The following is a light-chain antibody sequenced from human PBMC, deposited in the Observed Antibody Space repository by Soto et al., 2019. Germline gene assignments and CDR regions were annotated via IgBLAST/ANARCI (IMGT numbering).Light chain of an antibody. CDR1: QSVSSSY. Sequence: EIVLTQSPGTLSLSPGERATLSCRASQSVSSSYLAWYQQKPGQAPRLLIYGASSRATGIPDRFSGSGSGTDFTVTISRLEPEDFGVYYCQQYGSSPVYTFGQGTKLEIK. CDR3: QQYGSSPVYT. J-gene: IGKJ2*01. V-gene: IGKV3-20*01. CDR2: GAS.